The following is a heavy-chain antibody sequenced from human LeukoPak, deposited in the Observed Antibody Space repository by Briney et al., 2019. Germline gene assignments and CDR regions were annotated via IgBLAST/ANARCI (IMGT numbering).Heavy chain of an antibody. CDR2: IYWNNDK. V-gene: IGHV2-5*01. Sequence: SGPTLVNPTQTLTLTCTFSEFSLTTSGVGVGWIRQPPGKALEWLALIYWNNDKRYSPSLKSRLTITKDTSKNQVVLTMTNMDPVDTATYYCAHTGVTVITPYYFDHWGQGTLVTVSS. J-gene: IGHJ4*02. CDR3: AHTGVTVITPYYFDH. D-gene: IGHD4-23*01. CDR1: EFSLTTSGVG.